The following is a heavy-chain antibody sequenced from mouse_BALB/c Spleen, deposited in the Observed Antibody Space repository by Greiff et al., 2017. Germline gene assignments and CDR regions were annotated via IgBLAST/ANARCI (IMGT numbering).Heavy chain of an antibody. CDR1: GFSLTGYG. V-gene: IGHV2-6-7*01. J-gene: IGHJ3*01. D-gene: IGHD2-1*01. Sequence: VMLVESGPGLVAPSQSLSITCTVSGFSLTGYGVNWVRQPPGKGLEWLGMLWGDGSTDYNSALKSRLSISKDNSKSQVFLKMNSLQTDDTARYYCARDLYYGNYAWFAYWGQGTLVTVSA. CDR2: LWGDGST. CDR3: ARDLYYGNYAWFAY.